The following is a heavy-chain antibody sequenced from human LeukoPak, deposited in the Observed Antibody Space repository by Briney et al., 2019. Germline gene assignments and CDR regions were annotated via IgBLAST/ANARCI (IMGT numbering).Heavy chain of an antibody. J-gene: IGHJ3*01. D-gene: IGHD6-6*01. CDR1: GFTFSGFW. CDR3: ARSSYSSSSSV. V-gene: IGHV3-7*03. CDR2: INSDGSEG. Sequence: GGSLRLSCAVSGFTFSGFWMSWSRQAPGKGLEWVASINSDGSEGYYADVVKGRFTISRDNAKNSPYPQINSLRAEDTAVYYCARSSYSSSSSVWGQGTMVTVSS.